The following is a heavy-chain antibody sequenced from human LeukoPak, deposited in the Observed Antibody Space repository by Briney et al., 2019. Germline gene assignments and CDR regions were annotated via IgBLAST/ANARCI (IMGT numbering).Heavy chain of an antibody. CDR1: GGSISSYY. V-gene: IGHV4-4*07. Sequence: SETLSLTCTVSGGSISSYYWSWIRQPAGEGLEWIGHIYSTGSTNYNPSLKSRVTLSVDRSKNQFSLRLNSVTAADTAMYYCARVFKRVITFGEVIVNPKYYLDYWGQGTLVTVSS. J-gene: IGHJ4*02. D-gene: IGHD3-16*02. CDR3: ARVFKRVITFGEVIVNPKYYLDY. CDR2: IYSTGST.